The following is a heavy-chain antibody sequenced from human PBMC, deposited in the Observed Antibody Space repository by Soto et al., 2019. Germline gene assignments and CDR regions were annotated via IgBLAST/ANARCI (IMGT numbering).Heavy chain of an antibody. CDR3: ARALRYGTGTTRGVYYYYYYGMDV. CDR2: INPNSGGT. J-gene: IGHJ6*02. Sequence: SVEVSCKASGYTFTCYYMHLLRQAPGQGLEFIVWINPNSGGTNYAQKFQGWVTMTRDTSISTAYMELSRLRSDDTAVYYCARALRYGTGTTRGVYYYYYYGMDVWGQGTTVTV. D-gene: IGHD1-7*01. V-gene: IGHV1-2*04. CDR1: GYTFTCYY.